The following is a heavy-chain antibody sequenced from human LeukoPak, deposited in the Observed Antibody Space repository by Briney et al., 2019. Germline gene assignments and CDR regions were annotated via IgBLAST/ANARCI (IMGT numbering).Heavy chain of an antibody. V-gene: IGHV3-7*01. CDR1: GFTFSSYW. J-gene: IGHJ4*02. CDR2: IKQDGSEK. Sequence: PGGSLRLSCAASGFTFSSYWMYWVRQAPGKGLEWVANIKQDGSEKYYVDSVKGRFSISRDNAKNSLYLQMNSLRAEDTAVYYCARDLDGLTATYDYWGQGTLVTVSS. D-gene: IGHD1-26*01. CDR3: ARDLDGLTATYDY.